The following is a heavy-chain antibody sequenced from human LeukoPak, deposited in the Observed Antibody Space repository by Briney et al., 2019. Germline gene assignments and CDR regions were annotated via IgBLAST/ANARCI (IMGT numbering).Heavy chain of an antibody. CDR1: GYTFTSYG. CDR2: ISAYNGNT. V-gene: IGHV1-18*01. Sequence: ASVKVSCKASGYTFTSYGISWVRQAPGQGLEWMGWISAYNGNTNHAQKLQGRVTMTTDTSTSTAYMELRSLRSDDTAVYYCARGRGIFGVASEAFDIWGQGTMVTVSS. J-gene: IGHJ3*02. D-gene: IGHD3-3*01. CDR3: ARGRGIFGVASEAFDI.